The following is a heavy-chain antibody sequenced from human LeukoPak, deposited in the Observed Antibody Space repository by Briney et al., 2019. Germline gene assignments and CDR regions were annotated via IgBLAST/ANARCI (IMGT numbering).Heavy chain of an antibody. V-gene: IGHV4-4*07. Sequence: PSETLSLTCTVSGGSISRYYWSWIRQPAGKGLESIGHISTSGSTNYNPSLKSRVTMSVDTSKTQFSLKMSSVTAAATAVYYCARVRYSDSSVLTRKRSYYFDYWGQGTLVTVSS. CDR1: GGSISRYY. CDR2: ISTSGST. D-gene: IGHD3-22*01. J-gene: IGHJ4*02. CDR3: ARVRYSDSSVLTRKRSYYFDY.